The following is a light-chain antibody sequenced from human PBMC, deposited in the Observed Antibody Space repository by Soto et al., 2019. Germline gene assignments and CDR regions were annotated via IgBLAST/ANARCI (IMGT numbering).Light chain of an antibody. CDR2: KAS. CDR1: QSISSW. CDR3: QQYNSYPCT. Sequence: DIQMTQSPSTLSASVGDRVTITCRASQSISSWLAWYQQRPGKAPKVLIYKASNLESGVPSRFSGSGSGTEFTLTINSLQPDDFATYYCQQYNSYPCTFGQGTQLEIK. J-gene: IGKJ2*02. V-gene: IGKV1-5*03.